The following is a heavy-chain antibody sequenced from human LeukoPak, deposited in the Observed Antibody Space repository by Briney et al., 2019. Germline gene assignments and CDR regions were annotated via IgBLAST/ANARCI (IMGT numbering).Heavy chain of an antibody. CDR2: IGTGGDT. CDR1: GFTFSSYD. CDR3: ARVRGWSSYWYFDL. D-gene: IGHD2-15*01. J-gene: IGHJ2*01. V-gene: IGHV3-13*04. Sequence: GSLRLSCAASGFTFSSYDMHWVRQATGKGLEWVSSIGTGGDTYYPGSVVGRFTISRENAKNSLYLQMNSLRAGDTAVYYCARVRGWSSYWYFDLRGRGTLVTVSS.